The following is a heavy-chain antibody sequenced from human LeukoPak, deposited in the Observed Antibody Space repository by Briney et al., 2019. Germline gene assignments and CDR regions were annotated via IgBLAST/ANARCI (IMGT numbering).Heavy chain of an antibody. J-gene: IGHJ3*02. CDR3: AKAVGSSGYFSRDAFDI. D-gene: IGHD3-22*01. CDR2: ISGGGSCT. CDR1: GFAFSSYA. Sequence: GGSLRLSYAPSGFAFSSYAMSWVRQAPGKGLEWVAVISGGGSCTYYADSVRGRFTIPRDNSKNTVYLQMNSLRAEDTAIYYCAKAVGSSGYFSRDAFDIWGQGTMVTVSS. V-gene: IGHV3-23*01.